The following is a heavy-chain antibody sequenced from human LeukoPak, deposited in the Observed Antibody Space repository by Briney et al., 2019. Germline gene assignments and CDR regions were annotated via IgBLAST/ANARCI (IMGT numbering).Heavy chain of an antibody. J-gene: IGHJ6*02. CDR3: ARGEKLNYDILTYDMDV. CDR2: IIPIFGTA. CDR1: GGTFSSYA. Sequence: SVKVSCKASGGTFSSYAISWVRRAPGQGLEWMGGIIPIFGTANYAQKFQGRVTITADESTSTAYMELSSLRSEDTAVYYCARGEKLNYDILTYDMDVWGHGTTVTVSS. V-gene: IGHV1-69*13. D-gene: IGHD3-9*01.